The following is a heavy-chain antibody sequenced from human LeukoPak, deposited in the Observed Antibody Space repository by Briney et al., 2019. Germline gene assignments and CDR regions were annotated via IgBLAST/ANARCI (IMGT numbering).Heavy chain of an antibody. CDR1: DYTFTSYG. Sequence: ASVKVSCKASDYTFTSYGISWVRQAPGQGLEWMGWISAYNGNTNYAQKLQGRVTMTTDTSTSTAYMELRSLRSDDTAVYYCARALYYYDSSGFRYWGQGTLVTVSS. J-gene: IGHJ4*02. V-gene: IGHV1-18*01. D-gene: IGHD3-22*01. CDR3: ARALYYYDSSGFRY. CDR2: ISAYNGNT.